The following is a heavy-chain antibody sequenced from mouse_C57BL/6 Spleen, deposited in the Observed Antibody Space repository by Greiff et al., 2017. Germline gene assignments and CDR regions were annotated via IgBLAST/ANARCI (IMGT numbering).Heavy chain of an antibody. J-gene: IGHJ4*01. CDR3: ARWGTMNAMDY. V-gene: IGHV1-76*01. D-gene: IGHD2-4*01. CDR2: IYPGSGNT. CDR1: GYTFTDYY. Sequence: QVQLQQSGAELVRPGASVKLSCKASGYTFTDYYINWVKQRPGQGLEWIARIYPGSGNTYYNEKFKGKATLTAEKSSSTAYMQLSSLTSEDSAVYFCARWGTMNAMDYWGQGTSVTVSS.